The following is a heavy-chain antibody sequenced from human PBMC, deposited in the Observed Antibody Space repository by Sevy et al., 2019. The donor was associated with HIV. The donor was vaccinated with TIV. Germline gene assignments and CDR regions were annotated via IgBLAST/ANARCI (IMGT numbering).Heavy chain of an antibody. V-gene: IGHV3-30*18. J-gene: IGHJ6*02. Sequence: GGSLRLSCIGSGFSFSYYGIHWVRQAPGKGLDWVALISHDGINEYYADSVKGRFTISRDNSKNTVYLEMNILRNEDTAIYYCANAYSGSYSHSYPDALDIWGQGTTVTVSS. CDR1: GFSFSYYG. CDR3: ANAYSGSYSHSYPDALDI. CDR2: ISHDGINE. D-gene: IGHD1-26*01.